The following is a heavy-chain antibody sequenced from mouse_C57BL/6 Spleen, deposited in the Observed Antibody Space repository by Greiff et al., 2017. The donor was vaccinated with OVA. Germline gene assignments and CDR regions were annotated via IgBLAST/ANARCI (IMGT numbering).Heavy chain of an antibody. Sequence: VQLKESGPELVKPGASVKIPCKASGYTFTDYNMDWVKQSHGKSLEWIGDINPNNGGTIYNQKFKGKATLTVDKSSSTAYMELRSLTSEDTAVYYCARFQLGRFAYWGQGTLVTVSA. CDR1: GYTFTDYN. V-gene: IGHV1-18*01. CDR3: ARFQLGRFAY. D-gene: IGHD4-1*02. CDR2: INPNNGGT. J-gene: IGHJ3*01.